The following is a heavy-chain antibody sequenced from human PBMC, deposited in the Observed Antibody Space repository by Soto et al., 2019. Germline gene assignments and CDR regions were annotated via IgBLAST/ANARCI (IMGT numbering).Heavy chain of an antibody. V-gene: IGHV3-30-3*01. D-gene: IGHD5-12*01. J-gene: IGHJ6*02. Sequence: GGSLRLSCAASGFTFSSYAMHWVRQAPGKGLEWVAVISYDGSNKYYADSVKGRFTTSRDNSKNTLYLQMNSLRAEDTAVYYCARGLIEMATITQIFSYYGMDVWGQGTTVTVSS. CDR3: ARGLIEMATITQIFSYYGMDV. CDR2: ISYDGSNK. CDR1: GFTFSSYA.